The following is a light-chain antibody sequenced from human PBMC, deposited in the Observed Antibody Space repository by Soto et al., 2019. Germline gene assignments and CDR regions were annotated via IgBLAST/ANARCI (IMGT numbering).Light chain of an antibody. Sequence: EIVLTQSPGTLSLSPGERATLSCRASQSVSSSYLAWYQQKPGQAPRLLIYGASSRATGIPDRFSGSGSGTEFTLTISRLEPEDFAVYYCQQYGSSSWTFGQVTKVEIK. CDR2: GAS. J-gene: IGKJ1*01. V-gene: IGKV3-20*01. CDR3: QQYGSSSWT. CDR1: QSVSSSY.